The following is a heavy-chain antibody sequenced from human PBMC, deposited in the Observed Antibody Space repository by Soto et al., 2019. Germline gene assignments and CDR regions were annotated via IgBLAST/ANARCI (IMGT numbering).Heavy chain of an antibody. V-gene: IGHV4-59*01. CDR3: ARGGSYGEFFDY. CDR1: GGSMSSNY. D-gene: IGHD1-26*01. Sequence: SETLSLTCTVSGGSMSSNYWTWIRQSPGKGLEWIGYIYYTGSTKYNPSLQSRVTISLDTSKNQFSLRLTSVTSADTAVYYCARGGSYGEFFDYWGQGAQVTVSA. CDR2: IYYTGST. J-gene: IGHJ4*02.